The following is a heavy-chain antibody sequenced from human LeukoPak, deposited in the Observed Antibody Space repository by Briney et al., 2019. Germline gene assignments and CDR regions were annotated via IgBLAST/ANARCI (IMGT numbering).Heavy chain of an antibody. D-gene: IGHD2-2*01. CDR3: AREGDIVVVPAASHYYYGMDV. J-gene: IGHJ6*02. Sequence: ASVKVSCKASGGTFSSYAISWVRQAPGQGLEWMGGIIPIFGTANYAQKFQGRVTITADESTSTAYMELSSLRSEDTAVYYCAREGDIVVVPAASHYYYGMDVWGQGTTVTVSS. CDR1: GGTFSSYA. CDR2: IIPIFGTA. V-gene: IGHV1-69*13.